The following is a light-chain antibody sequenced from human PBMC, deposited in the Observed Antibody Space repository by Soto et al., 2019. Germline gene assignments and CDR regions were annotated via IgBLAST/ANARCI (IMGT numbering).Light chain of an antibody. J-gene: IGLJ1*01. CDR2: LNSDGSH. CDR1: SGHSIYA. V-gene: IGLV4-69*01. CDR3: QTWGTGIHV. Sequence: QLVLTQSPSASASLGASVKLTCTLSSGHSIYAIAWHQQQPEKGPRYLMKLNSDGSHSKGGGIPDRFSGSSSGAERYLTIASLQSEDEADYYCQTWGTGIHVFGTGTKLTVL.